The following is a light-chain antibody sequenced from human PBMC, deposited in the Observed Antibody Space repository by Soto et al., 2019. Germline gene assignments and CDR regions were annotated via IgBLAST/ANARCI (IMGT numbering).Light chain of an antibody. J-gene: IGKJ1*01. CDR3: QHYGNSPT. CDR1: QSVSSGY. V-gene: IGKV3-20*01. CDR2: GAS. Sequence: EIVLTQSPGTLSLSPGDGATLSCRASQSVSSGYLAWYQQKPGQAPRLLIYGASRRATGIPDRFSGSGSGTDFTLSISRLEPEDLAVYWCQHYGNSPTFGQGTKVQIK.